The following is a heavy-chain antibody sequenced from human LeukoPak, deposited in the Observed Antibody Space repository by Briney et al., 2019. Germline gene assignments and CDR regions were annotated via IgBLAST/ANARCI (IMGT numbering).Heavy chain of an antibody. CDR3: ARGAESSITFGRVIVHTY. D-gene: IGHD3-16*02. Sequence: GASVKVSCKASGYTFTSYAMNWVRQAPGQGLEWMGWINTNTGNPTYAQGFTGRFVFSLDTSVSTAYLQISSLKAEDTAVYYCARGAESSITFGRVIVHTYWGQGTLVTVSS. J-gene: IGHJ4*02. V-gene: IGHV7-4-1*02. CDR1: GYTFTSYA. CDR2: INTNTGNP.